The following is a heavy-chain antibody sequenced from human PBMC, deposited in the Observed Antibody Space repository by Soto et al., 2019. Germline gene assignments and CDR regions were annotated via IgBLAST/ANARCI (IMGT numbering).Heavy chain of an antibody. V-gene: IGHV3-23*01. CDR3: AKDDNLNSYD. D-gene: IGHD1-7*01. Sequence: PGWSLRLCCAASGFTVSSYAMSWVRQAPGKGLEWVSAISVSGGSTYYADSVKGRFTISRDNSKNTLYLQMNSLRAEDTAGYYCAKDDNLNSYDWGQGTLVTVSS. CDR2: ISVSGGST. J-gene: IGHJ4*02. CDR1: GFTVSSYA.